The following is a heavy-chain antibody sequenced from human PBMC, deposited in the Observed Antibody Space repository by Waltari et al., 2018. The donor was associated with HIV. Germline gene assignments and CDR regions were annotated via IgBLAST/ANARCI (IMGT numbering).Heavy chain of an antibody. D-gene: IGHD6-19*01. Sequence: QVQLVESGGGVVQPGRSLRLSCAASGFTFSSYGMHWVRQAPGKGLEWFAVIWYDGSNKYYADSVKGRFTISRDNSKNTLYLQMNSLRAEDTAVYYCAREGLIAVAGTALDYWGQGTLVTVSS. J-gene: IGHJ4*02. V-gene: IGHV3-33*01. CDR1: GFTFSSYG. CDR2: IWYDGSNK. CDR3: AREGLIAVAGTALDY.